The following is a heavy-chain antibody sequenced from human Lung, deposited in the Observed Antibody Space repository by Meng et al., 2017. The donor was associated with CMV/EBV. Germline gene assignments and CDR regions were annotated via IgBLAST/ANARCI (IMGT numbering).Heavy chain of an antibody. CDR3: ARDSYYYGSGDY. CDR2: INWNGGST. J-gene: IGHJ4*02. V-gene: IGHV3-20*04. Sequence: ESXKISXAASGFTFDDYGMSWVRQAPGKGLEWVSGINWNGGSTGYADSVKGRFTISRDNAKNSLYLQMNSLRAEDTALYYCARDSYYYGSGDYWGQGTVVTVSS. D-gene: IGHD3-10*01. CDR1: GFTFDDYG.